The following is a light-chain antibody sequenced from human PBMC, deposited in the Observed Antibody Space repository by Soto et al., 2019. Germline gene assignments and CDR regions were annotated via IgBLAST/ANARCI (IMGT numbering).Light chain of an antibody. V-gene: IGKV1-39*01. CDR3: QQSYSMPWT. CDR1: QSISSF. CDR2: NGS. Sequence: DIQMTQSPSSLSASLGDRVTITCRASQSISSFLNWYQQKPGKAPKLLIYNGSTLQSGVPSRFSGSGSGTEYSLTISSLQPEDFAVYYCQQSYSMPWTFGQGTKVDIK. J-gene: IGKJ1*01.